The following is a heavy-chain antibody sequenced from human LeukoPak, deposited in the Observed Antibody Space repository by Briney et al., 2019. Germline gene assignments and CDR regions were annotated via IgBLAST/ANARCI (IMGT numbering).Heavy chain of an antibody. J-gene: IGHJ6*03. CDR3: ARKVDYYYYYMDV. CDR1: GYSISSGYY. V-gene: IGHV4-38-2*02. Sequence: SETLSLTCTVSGYSISSGYYWGWIRQPPGKGLKWIGSIYHSGSTYYNPSLKSRVTISVDTSKNQFSLKLSSVTAADTAVYYCARKVDYYYYYMDVRGKGTTVTVSS. CDR2: IYHSGST.